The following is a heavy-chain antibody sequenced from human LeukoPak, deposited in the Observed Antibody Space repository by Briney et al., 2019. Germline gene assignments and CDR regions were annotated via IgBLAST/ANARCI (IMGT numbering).Heavy chain of an antibody. CDR2: IYYSGST. CDR1: GGSISSGDYY. D-gene: IGHD2-21*02. Sequence: PSETLSLTCTVSGGSISSGDYYWSWIRQPPGKGLEWIGYIYYSGSTYYNPSLKSRVTISVDTSKNQFSLKLSSVTAADTAVYYCARGGPYCGGDCYISRTNNWFDPWGQGTLVTVSS. CDR3: ARGGPYCGGDCYISRTNNWFDP. J-gene: IGHJ5*02. V-gene: IGHV4-30-4*01.